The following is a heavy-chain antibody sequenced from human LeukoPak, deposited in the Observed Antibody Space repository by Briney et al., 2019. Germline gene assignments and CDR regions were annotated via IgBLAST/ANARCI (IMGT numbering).Heavy chain of an antibody. CDR1: GFTFSSCA. V-gene: IGHV3-30*04. Sequence: PGRSLRLSCAASGFTFSSCAMHWVRQAPGKGLEWVAVISYGGSSKYYADSVKGRFTISRDNSKNTLYLQMNSLRTEDTAVYYCARVSSPFIVGPTVYFDYWGQGILVTVSS. CDR3: ARVSSPFIVGPTVYFDY. J-gene: IGHJ4*02. D-gene: IGHD1-26*01. CDR2: ISYGGSSK.